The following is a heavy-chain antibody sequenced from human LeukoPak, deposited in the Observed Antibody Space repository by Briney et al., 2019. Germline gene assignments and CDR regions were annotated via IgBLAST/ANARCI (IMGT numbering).Heavy chain of an antibody. J-gene: IGHJ4*02. Sequence: GGSLRLSCAASGLTFSNYGMHSVRQAPGKGVEWVAFIQFDGGDIFYTDSVKGRFTISRDNSKNTLFLQMNSLRTDDTAMYYCAEDQQLEPFHYWGRGTLVTVSS. D-gene: IGHD1-1*01. CDR3: AEDQQLEPFHY. V-gene: IGHV3-30*02. CDR1: GLTFSNYG. CDR2: IQFDGGDI.